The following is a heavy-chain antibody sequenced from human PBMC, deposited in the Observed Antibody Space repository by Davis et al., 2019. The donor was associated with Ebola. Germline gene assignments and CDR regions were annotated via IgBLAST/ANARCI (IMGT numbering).Heavy chain of an antibody. J-gene: IGHJ3*02. Sequence: GESLKISCAASGFTFSSYGMHWVRQAPGKGLEWVAVISYDGSNKYYADSVKGRFTISRDNSKNTLYLQMNSLRAEDTAVYYCARDEDHDAFDIWGQETMVTVSS. CDR3: ARDEDHDAFDI. V-gene: IGHV3-30*03. CDR1: GFTFSSYG. CDR2: ISYDGSNK.